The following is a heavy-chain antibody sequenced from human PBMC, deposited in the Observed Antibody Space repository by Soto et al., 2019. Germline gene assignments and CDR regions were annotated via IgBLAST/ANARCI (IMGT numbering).Heavy chain of an antibody. CDR3: SRLDKGGFDL. J-gene: IGHJ3*01. V-gene: IGHV3-74*01. D-gene: IGHD2-15*01. CDR1: GFTFNYYW. Sequence: EVQLVESEGGLVQRGGSLRLSCAASGFTFNYYWMHWVRQAPGQGLVWVSHIHSDGSSTTYADSVKGRFTISRDNAKNTLYLQMNSLSAEDTALYYCSRLDKGGFDLWGQGTTVTVSS. CDR2: IHSDGSST.